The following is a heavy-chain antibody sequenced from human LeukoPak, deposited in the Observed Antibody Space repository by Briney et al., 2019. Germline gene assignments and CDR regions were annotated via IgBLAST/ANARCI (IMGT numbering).Heavy chain of an antibody. J-gene: IGHJ3*02. CDR3: ARQKDLSITIFGVVSALGFDI. CDR1: GGSISSYY. Sequence: SETLSLTCTVSGGSISSYYWCWIRQPPGKGLEWIGYIYYSGSTNYNPSLKSRVTISVDTSKNQFSLKLSSVTAADTAVYYCARQKDLSITIFGVVSALGFDIWGQGTMVTVSS. CDR2: IYYSGST. D-gene: IGHD3-3*01. V-gene: IGHV4-59*08.